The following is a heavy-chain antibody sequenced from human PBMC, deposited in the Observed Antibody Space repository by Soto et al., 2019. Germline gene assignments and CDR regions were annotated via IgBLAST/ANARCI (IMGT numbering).Heavy chain of an antibody. D-gene: IGHD3-10*01. CDR1: GGSISSGGYY. CDR3: ARVRITMVRGVIIDYYGMDV. Sequence: SETLSLTCSVSGGSISSGGYYWSWIRQHPGKGLEWIEYIYYSGSTYYNPSLKSRVTISVDTSKNQFSLKLSSVTAADTAVYYCARVRITMVRGVIIDYYGMDVWGQGTTVTVSS. V-gene: IGHV4-31*03. CDR2: IYYSGST. J-gene: IGHJ6*02.